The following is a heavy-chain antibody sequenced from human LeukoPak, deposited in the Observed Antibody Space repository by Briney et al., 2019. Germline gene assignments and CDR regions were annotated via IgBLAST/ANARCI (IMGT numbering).Heavy chain of an antibody. V-gene: IGHV3-43D*03. CDR1: GFTLDDYA. CDR3: AKSKSSSSGSNYMDV. D-gene: IGHD6-6*01. J-gene: IGHJ6*03. Sequence: GGSLRLSCAAFGFTLDDYAMHWVRQAPGKGLEWVSVISWDGGSTYYADSVKGRFTISRDNSKNSLYLQMNSLRAEDTALYYCAKSKSSSSGSNYMDVWGKGTTVTVSS. CDR2: ISWDGGST.